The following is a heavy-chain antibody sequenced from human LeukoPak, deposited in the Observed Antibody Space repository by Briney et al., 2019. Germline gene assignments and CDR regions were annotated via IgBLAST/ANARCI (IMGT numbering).Heavy chain of an antibody. D-gene: IGHD3-16*01. V-gene: IGHV3-23*01. CDR1: GFIFSNYA. Sequence: GGSLRLSCAASGFIFSNYAMSWFRQTPARGLEWVSRLRGDGDTFYADFVKGRFTLSRDDSRNTVYLQLNNLRVEDTAIYYCAKASWVSNVDAVLWGQGTLVTVSS. CDR2: LRGDGDT. J-gene: IGHJ4*02. CDR3: AKASWVSNVDAVL.